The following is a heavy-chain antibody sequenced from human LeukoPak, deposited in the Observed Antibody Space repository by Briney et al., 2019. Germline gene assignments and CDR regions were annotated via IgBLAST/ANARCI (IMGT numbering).Heavy chain of an antibody. J-gene: IGHJ4*02. V-gene: IGHV3-66*01. CDR2: IYSGGST. CDR3: AKIVKSLGSSSDY. D-gene: IGHD3-10*01. CDR1: GLSVSSNY. Sequence: GGSLRLSCAASGLSVSSNYMSWVRQAPGKGLEWVSVIYSGGSTDYADSVKGRFTISRDNSKNTLYLQMNSLRAEDTAVYYCAKIVKSLGSSSDYWGQGTLVTVSS.